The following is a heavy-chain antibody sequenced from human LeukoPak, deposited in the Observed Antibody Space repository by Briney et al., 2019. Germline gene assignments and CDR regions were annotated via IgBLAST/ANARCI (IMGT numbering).Heavy chain of an antibody. CDR2: INHSGST. Sequence: SEILSLTCAVYGGSFSGYYWSWIRQPLGKGLEWIGEINHSGSTNYNPSLKSRVTISVDTSKNQFSLKLSSVTAADTAVYYCARESASYYYMDVWGKGTTVTVSS. CDR3: ARESASYYYMDV. V-gene: IGHV4-34*01. CDR1: GGSFSGYY. J-gene: IGHJ6*03.